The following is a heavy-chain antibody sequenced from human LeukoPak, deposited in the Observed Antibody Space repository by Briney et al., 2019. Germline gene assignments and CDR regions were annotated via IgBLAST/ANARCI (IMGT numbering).Heavy chain of an antibody. Sequence: GGSLRLSCAVSGFTVSGNYMSWVRQAPGKGLEWVSVIYSGGSTYYADSVKGRFTISRDNSKSTLYIQMNSLRAEDTAVYYCARAKPKNMVRGLIMRRESRYYFDYWGQGTLVTVSS. CDR3: ARAKPKNMVRGLIMRRESRYYFDY. CDR1: GFTVSGNY. J-gene: IGHJ4*02. CDR2: IYSGGST. D-gene: IGHD3-10*01. V-gene: IGHV3-53*01.